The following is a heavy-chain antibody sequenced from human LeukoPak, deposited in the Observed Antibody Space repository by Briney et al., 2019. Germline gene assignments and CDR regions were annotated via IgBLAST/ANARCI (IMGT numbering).Heavy chain of an antibody. J-gene: IGHJ5*02. D-gene: IGHD3-10*01. CDR3: ARLKPKRRLWFETGSLFDP. V-gene: IGHV4-34*01. CDR2: INHSGST. CDR1: GGSISSYY. Sequence: SETLSLTCTVSGGSISSYYWSWIRQPPGKGLEWIGEINHSGSTNYNPSLKSRVTISVDTSKNQFSLKLSSVTAADTAVYYCARLKPKRRLWFETGSLFDPWGQGTLVTVSS.